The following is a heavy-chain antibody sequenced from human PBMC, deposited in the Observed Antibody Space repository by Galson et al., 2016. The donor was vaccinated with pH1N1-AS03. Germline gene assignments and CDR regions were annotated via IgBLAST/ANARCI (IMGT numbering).Heavy chain of an antibody. J-gene: IGHJ5*02. V-gene: IGHV1-18*01. CDR1: GYTFTNNS. Sequence: SVKVSCKASGYTFTNNSTSWVRQAPGQGLELMGWINTYNGHPNYAQKFPDSVTMTTDTTTSTAYMELRSLRSDDTAAYYCARDLGYCTTTGCQREWFDPWGQGTPVTVSS. CDR2: INTYNGHP. CDR3: ARDLGYCTTTGCQREWFDP. D-gene: IGHD2-2*01.